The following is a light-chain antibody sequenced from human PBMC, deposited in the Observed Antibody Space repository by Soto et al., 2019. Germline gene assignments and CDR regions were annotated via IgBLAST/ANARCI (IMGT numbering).Light chain of an antibody. CDR2: GAS. V-gene: IGKV3-20*01. CDR3: QHYGSSMYT. CDR1: HNISSTY. Sequence: EVVLTQSPGTLSLSPGEGATLSCRASHNISSTYLAWYQQKPGQAPRLLIYGASSRATGIPDRFSGSGSGTDFTLTVRRLEPEDFAVFYCQHYGSSMYTFGQGTRLDIK. J-gene: IGKJ2*01.